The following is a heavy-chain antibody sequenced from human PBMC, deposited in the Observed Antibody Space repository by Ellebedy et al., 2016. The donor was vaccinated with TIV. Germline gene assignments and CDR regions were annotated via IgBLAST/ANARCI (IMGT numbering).Heavy chain of an antibody. CDR2: IDPSGGTT. J-gene: IGHJ4*02. Sequence: AASVKVSCKASGYTFTSYFMHWVRQAPGRGLEWMGIIDPSGGTTNFAQKLQGRVTMTRDTSTSTIYMDLSSLKSEDTAIYYCARATFSSGSYAYFDFWGQGTLVTVSS. V-gene: IGHV1-46*04. CDR1: GYTFTSYF. CDR3: ARATFSSGSYAYFDF. D-gene: IGHD3-10*01.